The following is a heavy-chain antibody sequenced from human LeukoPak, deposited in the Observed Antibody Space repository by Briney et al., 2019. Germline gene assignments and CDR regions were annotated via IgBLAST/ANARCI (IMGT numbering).Heavy chain of an antibody. D-gene: IGHD3-22*01. Sequence: GESLKISRKGSGYSFTSYWIGWVRQMPGKGLEWMGIIYPGDSDTRYSPSFQGQVTISADKSISTAYLQWSSLKASDTAMYYCARRAGHYYDSSGYYFFDYWGQGTLVTVSS. CDR1: GYSFTSYW. V-gene: IGHV5-51*01. J-gene: IGHJ4*02. CDR3: ARRAGHYYDSSGYYFFDY. CDR2: IYPGDSDT.